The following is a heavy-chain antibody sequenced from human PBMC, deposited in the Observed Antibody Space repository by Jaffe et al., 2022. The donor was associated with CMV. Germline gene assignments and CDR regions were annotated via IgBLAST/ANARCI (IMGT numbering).Heavy chain of an antibody. D-gene: IGHD3-10*01. J-gene: IGHJ6*03. Sequence: EVQLVESGGGLVQPGGSLRLSCAASAFTFSTYEMNWVRQAPGKGLEWVSYISSGGSTIYYADSVKGRFTISRDNAKNSLYLHMNSLRAEDTAVYYCARVESGSRYGPSYYYYMDVWGKGTTVTVSS. CDR2: ISSGGSTI. CDR1: AFTFSTYE. V-gene: IGHV3-48*03. CDR3: ARVESGSRYGPSYYYYMDV.